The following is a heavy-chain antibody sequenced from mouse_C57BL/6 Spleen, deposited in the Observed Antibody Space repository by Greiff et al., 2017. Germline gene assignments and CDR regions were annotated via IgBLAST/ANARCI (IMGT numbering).Heavy chain of an antibody. V-gene: IGHV8-8*01. D-gene: IGHD2-10*02. CDR1: GFSLSTFGMG. J-gene: IGHJ2*01. CDR2: IWWDDDK. CDR3: ARSVVYGSYEYYFDD. Sequence: QVTLKESGPGILQPSQTLSLTCSFSGFSLSTFGMGVGWIRQPSGKGLEWLAHIWWDDDKYYNPALKSRLTISKDTSKNQVFLKIANVDTADTATYYCARSVVYGSYEYYFDDWGPGTTLTVSS.